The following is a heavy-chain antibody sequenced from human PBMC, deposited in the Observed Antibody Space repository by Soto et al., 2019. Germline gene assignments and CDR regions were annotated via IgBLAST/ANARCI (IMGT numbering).Heavy chain of an antibody. Sequence: SQTLSLTCAISGDSASSNSAAWNWIRQSPSRGLEWLGRTYYRSKWYNDYAVSVKSRITINPGTSKNQFSLQLNSVTPEDTAVYYCARLYSSGWYSRYYYYGMDVWGQGTTVTVSS. J-gene: IGHJ6*02. CDR2: TYYRSKWYN. CDR1: GDSASSNSAA. CDR3: ARLYSSGWYSRYYYYGMDV. V-gene: IGHV6-1*01. D-gene: IGHD6-19*01.